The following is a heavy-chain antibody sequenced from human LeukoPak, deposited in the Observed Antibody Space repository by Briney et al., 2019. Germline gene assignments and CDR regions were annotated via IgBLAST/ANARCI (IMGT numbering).Heavy chain of an antibody. CDR3: ASAGMVRGPYYYYMDV. Sequence: SETLSLTCTVSGVSVGSGDYYWSWIRQPPGKGLEWIGYIYYSGSTNYNPSLKSRVTISVDTSKNQFSLKLSSVTAADTAVYYCASAGMVRGPYYYYMDVWGKGTTVTVSS. CDR2: IYYSGST. D-gene: IGHD3-10*01. V-gene: IGHV4-61*08. CDR1: GVSVGSGDYY. J-gene: IGHJ6*03.